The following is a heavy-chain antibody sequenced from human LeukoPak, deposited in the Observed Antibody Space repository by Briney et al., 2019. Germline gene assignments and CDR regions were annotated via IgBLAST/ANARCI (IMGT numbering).Heavy chain of an antibody. D-gene: IGHD2-2*01. V-gene: IGHV3-48*04. CDR3: ARDHEYQLLFGSWELPSDY. CDR2: ISSSSSTI. CDR1: GFTFSSYS. J-gene: IGHJ4*02. Sequence: EPGGSLRLSCAASGFTFSSYSMNWVRQAPGKGLEWVSYISSSSSTIYYADSVKGRFTISRDNAKNSLYLQMNSLRAEDTAVYYCARDHEYQLLFGSWELPSDYWGQGTLVTVSS.